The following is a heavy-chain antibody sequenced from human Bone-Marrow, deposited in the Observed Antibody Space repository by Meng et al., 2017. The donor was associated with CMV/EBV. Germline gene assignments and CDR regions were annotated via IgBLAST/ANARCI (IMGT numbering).Heavy chain of an antibody. D-gene: IGHD6-13*01. J-gene: IGHJ6*01. CDR2: ISSSGSTR. Sequence: GESLNISCAASGFTFSSYEMNWVRQAPGKGLEWGSYISSSGSTRYYADSVKGRFTISRDNAKNTLYLQMNSLRAEDTAVYYCARDFEAAAGYYYDGMEVWGPGPMVPGAS. CDR3: ARDFEAAAGYYYDGMEV. V-gene: IGHV3-48*03. CDR1: GFTFSSYE.